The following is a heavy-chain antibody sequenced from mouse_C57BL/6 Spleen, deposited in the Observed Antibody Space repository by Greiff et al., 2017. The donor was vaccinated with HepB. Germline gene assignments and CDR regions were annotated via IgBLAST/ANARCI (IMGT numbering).Heavy chain of an antibody. CDR3: ARRGYDYYWFVY. CDR2: ISNGGGST. Sequence: EVKLVESGGGLVQPGGSLKLSCAASGFTFSDYYMYWVRQTPEKRLEWVAYISNGGGSTYYPDTVKGRFTISRDNAKNTLYLQMSRLNSEDTAMYYCARRGYDYYWFVYGGQGTLVTVSA. CDR1: GFTFSDYY. D-gene: IGHD2-4*01. J-gene: IGHJ3*01. V-gene: IGHV5-12*01.